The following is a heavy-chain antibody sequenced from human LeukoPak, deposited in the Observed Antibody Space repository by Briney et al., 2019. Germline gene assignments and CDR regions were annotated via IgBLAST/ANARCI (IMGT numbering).Heavy chain of an antibody. CDR2: IKTDASEK. CDR3: ATYSTRNAREFQS. J-gene: IGHJ1*01. Sequence: GGSLRLSCEASAFPIGSRWMTWVRQAPGKGLEWVANIKTDASEKYYADSVKGRFTISRDNAKMSLYLQMNSLRVEDTAVYYCATYSTRNAREFQSWGQGTLVTVSS. D-gene: IGHD4-11*01. V-gene: IGHV3-7*01. CDR1: AFPIGSRW.